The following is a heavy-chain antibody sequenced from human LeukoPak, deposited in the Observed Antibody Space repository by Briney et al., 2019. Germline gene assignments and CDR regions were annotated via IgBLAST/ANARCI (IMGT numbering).Heavy chain of an antibody. CDR3: ARGMSINDYVWGSYRRPFDY. Sequence: SETLSLTCAVYGGSFSGYYWSWIRQPPGKGLEWIGEINHSGSTNYNPSLKSRVTISVDTSKNQFSLKLSSVTAADTAVYYCARGMSINDYVWGSYRRPFDYWGQGTLVTVSS. CDR2: INHSGST. V-gene: IGHV4-34*01. CDR1: GGSFSGYY. D-gene: IGHD3-16*02. J-gene: IGHJ4*02.